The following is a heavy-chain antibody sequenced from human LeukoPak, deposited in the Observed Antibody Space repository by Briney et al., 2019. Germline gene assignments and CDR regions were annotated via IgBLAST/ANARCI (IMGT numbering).Heavy chain of an antibody. D-gene: IGHD5-18*01. CDR2: IYYSGST. V-gene: IGHV4-31*03. CDR3: ARISYGYSNAY. Sequence: SQTLSLTCTVSGGSISSGGYYWSWIRQHPGKGLEWIGYIYYSGSTYYNPSLKSRVTISVDTSKNQFSLKLSSVTAAYTAVYYCARISYGYSNAYWGQGTLVTVSS. J-gene: IGHJ4*02. CDR1: GGSISSGGYY.